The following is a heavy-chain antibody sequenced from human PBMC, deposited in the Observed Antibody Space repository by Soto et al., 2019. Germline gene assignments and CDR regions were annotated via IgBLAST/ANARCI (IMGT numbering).Heavy chain of an antibody. V-gene: IGHV3-11*06. CDR3: ARRPGYSSGWEFDY. CDR1: GFTFSDYY. J-gene: IGHJ4*02. CDR2: ISSSSSYT. Sequence: GGSLRLSCAASGFTFSDYYMSWIRQAPGKGLEWVSYISSSSSYTNYADSVKGRFTISRDNAKNSLYLQMNSLRAEDTAVYYCARRPGYSSGWEFDYWGQGTLVTVS. D-gene: IGHD6-19*01.